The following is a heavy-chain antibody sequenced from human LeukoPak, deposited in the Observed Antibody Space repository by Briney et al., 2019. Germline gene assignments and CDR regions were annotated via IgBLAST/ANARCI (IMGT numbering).Heavy chain of an antibody. Sequence: PGGSLRLSCAASGFTFSSYSMNWVRQAPGKRLEWVSSISSSSSYIYYADSVKGRFTISRDNAKNSLYLQMNSLRAEDTAVYYCARVKGGYYYYYMDVWGKGTTVTVSS. CDR1: GFTFSSYS. V-gene: IGHV3-21*01. J-gene: IGHJ6*03. CDR2: ISSSSSYI. D-gene: IGHD1-26*01. CDR3: ARVKGGYYYYYMDV.